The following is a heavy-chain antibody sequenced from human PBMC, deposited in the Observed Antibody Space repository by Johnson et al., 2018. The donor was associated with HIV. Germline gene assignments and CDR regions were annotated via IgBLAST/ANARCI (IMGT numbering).Heavy chain of an antibody. CDR3: AKGDEYYDGSGYYRPGAFDS. J-gene: IGHJ3*02. CDR2: INGDGSRL. Sequence: VQLVESGGGVVQPGRSLRLSCAASGFSFSDYNMHWVRQAPGKGLVWVSRINGDGSRLTYADSVKGRFTIARDNAQNTLYLEWKSLRSECTAGYYCAKGDEYYDGSGYYRPGAFDSWGQGTMVTGSS. D-gene: IGHD3-22*01. V-gene: IGHV3-74*01. CDR1: GFSFSDYN.